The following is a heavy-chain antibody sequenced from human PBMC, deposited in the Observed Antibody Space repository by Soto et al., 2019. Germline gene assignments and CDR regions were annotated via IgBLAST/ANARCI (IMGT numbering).Heavy chain of an antibody. J-gene: IGHJ4*02. Sequence: ASVKVSCKASGYTFTSYAMHWVRQAPGQRLEWMGWINAGNGKTKYSQKFQGRVTITRDTSASTAYMELSSLRSEDTAVYYCARATQWRIAARPPGDYWGQGTLVTVSS. CDR3: ARATQWRIAARPPGDY. CDR2: INAGNGKT. V-gene: IGHV1-3*01. CDR1: GYTFTSYA. D-gene: IGHD6-6*01.